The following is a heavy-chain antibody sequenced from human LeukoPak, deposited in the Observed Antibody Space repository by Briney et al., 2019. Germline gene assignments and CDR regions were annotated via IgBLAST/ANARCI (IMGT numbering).Heavy chain of an antibody. J-gene: IGHJ5*02. CDR1: GYSFTSYW. CDR3: ARQTAAGTAGNWFDP. CDR2: IYPGDSDT. D-gene: IGHD6-13*01. V-gene: IGHV5-51*01. Sequence: GESLKISCKVSGYSFTSYWIGWVRQMPGKGLEWMGIIYPGDSDTRYSPSFQGQVTISADKSISTAYLQWSSLKAPDTAMYYCARQTAAGTAGNWFDPWGQGTLVTVSS.